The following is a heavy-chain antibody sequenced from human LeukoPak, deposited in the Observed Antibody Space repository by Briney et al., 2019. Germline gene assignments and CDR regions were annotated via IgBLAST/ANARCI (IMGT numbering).Heavy chain of an antibody. CDR2: ISTYNSNT. D-gene: IGHD1-26*01. CDR3: ARVDPGNYYAFDF. V-gene: IGHV1-18*01. J-gene: IGHJ3*01. CDR1: AYSFTNYG. Sequence: ASVKVSCKTSAYSFTNYGITWVRQAPGEGLEWMGWISTYNSNTNYAQKFQGRVTMTTDTSTSTAYMELRSLRSDDTAVYYCARVDPGNYYAFDFWGQGTKVTVSS.